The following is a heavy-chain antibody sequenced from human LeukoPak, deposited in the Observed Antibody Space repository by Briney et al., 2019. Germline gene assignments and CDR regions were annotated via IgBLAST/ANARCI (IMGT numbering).Heavy chain of an antibody. Sequence: SETLSLTCSVSDGSISSRNYYWGWIRQPPGRGLEWIGSVYYSGDTYSNPSLKSRVTVSVDTSKNQFSLRLYSVTAADTAVYYCARPYYDSRGYYWFDPWGQGTLVTVSS. CDR2: VYYSGDT. D-gene: IGHD3-22*01. CDR3: ARPYYDSRGYYWFDP. V-gene: IGHV4-39*01. J-gene: IGHJ5*02. CDR1: DGSISSRNYY.